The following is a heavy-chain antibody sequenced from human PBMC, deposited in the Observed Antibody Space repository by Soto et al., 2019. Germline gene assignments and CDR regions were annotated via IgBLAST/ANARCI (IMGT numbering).Heavy chain of an antibody. CDR3: ARGHDSSGCLGMDV. V-gene: IGHV3-13*04. Sequence: EVQLVESGGGLVQPGGSLRLSCAASGFTFSSCDMHWVRQATGKGLEWVSAIGTAGDTYYPGSVKGRFTISRENAKNSLYLQMNSLRAGDTAVYYCARGHDSSGCLGMDVWGQGTTVTVSS. J-gene: IGHJ6*02. CDR1: GFTFSSCD. CDR2: IGTAGDT. D-gene: IGHD3-22*01.